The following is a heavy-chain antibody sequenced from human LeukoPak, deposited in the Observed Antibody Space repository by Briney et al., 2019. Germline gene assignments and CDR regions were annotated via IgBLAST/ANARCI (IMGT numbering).Heavy chain of an antibody. J-gene: IGHJ5*02. CDR3: ARDPTYYYDSSGYKGPGWFDP. D-gene: IGHD3-22*01. Sequence: GGSLRLSCAASGFTFSSYRMTWVRQAPGKGLEWVANIKQDGSEKYYVDSVKGRFTISRDNAKNSLYLQMNSLRAEDTAVYYCARDPTYYYDSSGYKGPGWFDPWGQGTLVTVSS. CDR2: IKQDGSEK. V-gene: IGHV3-7*01. CDR1: GFTFSSYR.